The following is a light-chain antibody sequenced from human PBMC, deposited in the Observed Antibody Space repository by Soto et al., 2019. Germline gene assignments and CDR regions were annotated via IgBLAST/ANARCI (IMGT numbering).Light chain of an antibody. CDR1: SSDLAIYNY. CDR2: QVT. Sequence: QSVLTQPASVSGSPGQSITISCTGTSSDLAIYNYVSWYQQQPGKAPKLMIYQVTNRPSGVSNRFSGSRSGNTASLTISGLQAEDEADYNCSSYTDSSNYVFGTGTQLTVL. J-gene: IGLJ1*01. V-gene: IGLV2-14*01. CDR3: SSYTDSSNYV.